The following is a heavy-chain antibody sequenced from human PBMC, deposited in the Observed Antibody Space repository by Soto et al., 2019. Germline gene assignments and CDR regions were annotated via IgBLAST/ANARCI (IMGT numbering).Heavy chain of an antibody. CDR1: GFSFNNYN. V-gene: IGHV3-30*18. CDR3: AKDPYYNFWSGYVGVDY. Sequence: GGSLRLSCAASGFSFNNYNMYLVPQVPGRGLEPVAVIPYDGRSEYYVDSVKGRFTIFRDNSKNTLYLQMSSLRTEDTAVYYCAKDPYYNFWSGYVGVDYWGQGT. D-gene: IGHD3-3*01. CDR2: IPYDGRSE. J-gene: IGHJ4*02.